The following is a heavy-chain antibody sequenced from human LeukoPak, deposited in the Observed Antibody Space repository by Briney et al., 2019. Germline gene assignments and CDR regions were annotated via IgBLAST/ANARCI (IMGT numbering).Heavy chain of an antibody. D-gene: IGHD3-10*01. Sequence: ASVKVSCKVSGYTLTELSMHWVRQAPGKGLEWMGGFDPEDGETVYAQKFQGRVTMTEDTSTDTAYMELSSLRSEDTAVYYCATLVRGVINSWFAFDIWGQGTMVTVSS. CDR2: FDPEDGET. V-gene: IGHV1-24*01. CDR1: GYTLTELS. J-gene: IGHJ3*02. CDR3: ATLVRGVINSWFAFDI.